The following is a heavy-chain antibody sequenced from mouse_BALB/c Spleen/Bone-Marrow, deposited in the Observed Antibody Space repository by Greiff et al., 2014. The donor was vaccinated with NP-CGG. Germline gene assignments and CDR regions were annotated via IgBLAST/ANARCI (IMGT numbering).Heavy chain of an antibody. J-gene: IGHJ4*01. CDR3: ARITTATGAMDH. CDR1: GFSLTSYG. V-gene: IGHV2-9*02. Sequence: QVHVKQSGPGLVAPSQSLSISCTVSGFSLTSYGVHWVRQPPGKGLEWLGVIWADGSTNYNSALMSRLSISKDNSKSQVFLKMNSLQTDDTAMYYCARITTATGAMDHWGQGTSVTVSS. CDR2: IWADGST. D-gene: IGHD1-2*01.